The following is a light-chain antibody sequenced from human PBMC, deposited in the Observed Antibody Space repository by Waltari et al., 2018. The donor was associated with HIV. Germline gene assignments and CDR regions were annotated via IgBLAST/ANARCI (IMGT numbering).Light chain of an antibody. CDR2: DAS. CDR3: QQYNNWPPYT. Sequence: EIVLTQSPATLSVSPGERATLSCRTSQNVRGALAWYQQKPGQAPRLLIFDASTRATGAPPRFSGGGSGTELTLTISSLQSEDSAFYYCQQYNNWPPYTFGQGTKLEIK. J-gene: IGKJ2*01. CDR1: QNVRGA. V-gene: IGKV3-15*01.